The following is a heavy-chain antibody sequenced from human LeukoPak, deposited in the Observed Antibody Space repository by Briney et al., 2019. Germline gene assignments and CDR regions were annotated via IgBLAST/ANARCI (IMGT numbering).Heavy chain of an antibody. D-gene: IGHD2-15*01. Sequence: PGGSLRLSCAASGFTFSSYAMSWVRQAPGKGLEWVSSITGSSNFIYYADSVKGRFTISRDNAKNSLFLQMNGLRAEDTAMYYCARSEDYCSGGSCYAHWGQGILVTVSS. CDR3: ARSEDYCSGGSCYAH. V-gene: IGHV3-21*06. CDR1: GFTFSSYA. CDR2: ITGSSNFI. J-gene: IGHJ4*02.